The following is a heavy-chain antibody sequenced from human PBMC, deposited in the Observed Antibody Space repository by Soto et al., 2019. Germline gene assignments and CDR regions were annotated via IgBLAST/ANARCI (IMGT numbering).Heavy chain of an antibody. Sequence: QLQLQESGPGLVKPSETLSLTCTVSGGSIRSSSFYWDWIRQPPGKGLEWSGSIYYSGSTYYNPSLKSRVIISMDTSKNQFSLNVSSVTAADTAVYYCARRRGVVQDGMDVWGQGTTVIVSS. J-gene: IGHJ6*02. CDR1: GGSIRSSSFY. CDR3: ARRRGVVQDGMDV. CDR2: IYYSGST. D-gene: IGHD3-3*01. V-gene: IGHV4-39*01.